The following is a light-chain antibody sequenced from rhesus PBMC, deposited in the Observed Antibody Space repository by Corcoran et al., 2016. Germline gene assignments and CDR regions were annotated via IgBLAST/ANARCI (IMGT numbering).Light chain of an antibody. J-gene: IGKJ2*01. V-gene: IGKV1-33*02. CDR3: QQHNSHPYS. Sequence: DIQMTQSPSSLSASEGDRVTITCQASQGISNWLTWYQQKPGKAPKLLIYAATSLQSGVPSMFSGRGSGTDFTLAISSLPPEDSEAYYCQQHNSHPYSFGQGTKVEIK. CDR2: AAT. CDR1: QGISNW.